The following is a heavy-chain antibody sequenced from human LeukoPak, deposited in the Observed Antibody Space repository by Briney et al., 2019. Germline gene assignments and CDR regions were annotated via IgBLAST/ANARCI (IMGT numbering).Heavy chain of an antibody. V-gene: IGHV1-18*01. Sequence: ASVKVSCKASGYTFTSYDINWVRQATGQGLEWMGWISGYNGNTNYAQKLQGRVTMTTDTSTSTAYMELRSLKSDDTAVYYCASLKNYYDSSGYLVTDAFDIWGQGIMVTVSS. D-gene: IGHD3-22*01. J-gene: IGHJ3*02. CDR2: ISGYNGNT. CDR1: GYTFTSYD. CDR3: ASLKNYYDSSGYLVTDAFDI.